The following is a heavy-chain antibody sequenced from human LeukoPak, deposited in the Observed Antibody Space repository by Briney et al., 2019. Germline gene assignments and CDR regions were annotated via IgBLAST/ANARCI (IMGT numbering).Heavy chain of an antibody. D-gene: IGHD1-1*01. Sequence: SETLSLTCTVSGGSISSYYWGWIRQPPGKGLEWIGYIYYSGSTNYNPSLKSRVTISVDTSKNQFSLKLSSVTAADTAVYYCARQEGTSLDLDYWGQGTLVTVSS. CDR3: ARQEGTSLDLDY. V-gene: IGHV4-59*08. J-gene: IGHJ4*02. CDR2: IYYSGST. CDR1: GGSISSYY.